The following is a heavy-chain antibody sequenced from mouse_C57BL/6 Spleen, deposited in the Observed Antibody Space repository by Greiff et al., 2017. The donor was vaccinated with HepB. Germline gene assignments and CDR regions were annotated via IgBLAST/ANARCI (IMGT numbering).Heavy chain of an antibody. CDR1: GYTFTDYY. V-gene: IGHV1-26*01. J-gene: IGHJ2*01. CDR3: ARSTGTGDYFDY. CDR2: INPNNGGT. D-gene: IGHD4-1*02. Sequence: EVQLQQSGPELVKPGASVKISCKASGYTFTDYYMNWVKQSHGKSLEWIGDINPNNGGTSYNQKFKGKATLTVDKSSSTAYMELRSLTSEDSAVYYCARSTGTGDYFDYWGQGTTLTVSS.